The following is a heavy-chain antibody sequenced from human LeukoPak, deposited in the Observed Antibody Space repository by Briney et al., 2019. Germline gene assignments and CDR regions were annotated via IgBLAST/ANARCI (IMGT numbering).Heavy chain of an antibody. Sequence: SETLSPTCTVSGGSISSSSYYWGWIRQPPGKGLEWIGSIYYSGSTYYNPSLKSRVTISVDTSKNQFSLKLSSVTAADTAVYYCARRGYSENFDYWGQGTLVTVSS. CDR1: GGSISSSSYY. CDR2: IYYSGST. V-gene: IGHV4-39*01. D-gene: IGHD5-12*01. CDR3: ARRGYSENFDY. J-gene: IGHJ4*02.